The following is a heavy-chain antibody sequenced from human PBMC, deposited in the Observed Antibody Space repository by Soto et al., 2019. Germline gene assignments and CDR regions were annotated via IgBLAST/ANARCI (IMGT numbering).Heavy chain of an antibody. CDR1: GFTFSSYA. D-gene: IGHD3-3*01. V-gene: IGHV3-23*01. CDR3: AKAVFDRILEWFDWFDP. J-gene: IGHJ5*02. Sequence: GSLRLSCAASGFTFSSYAMSWVRQAPGKGLEWVSAISGSGGSTYYADSVKGRFTISRDNSKNTLYLQMNSLRAEDTAVYYCAKAVFDRILEWFDWFDPWGQGTLVTVSS. CDR2: ISGSGGST.